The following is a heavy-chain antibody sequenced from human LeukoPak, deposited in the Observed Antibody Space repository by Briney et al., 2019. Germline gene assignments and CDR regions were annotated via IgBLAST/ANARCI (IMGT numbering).Heavy chain of an antibody. J-gene: IGHJ2*01. D-gene: IGHD1-14*01. CDR1: GGSISSGDYY. CDR2: IYYSGST. CDR3: ARDTTGLTRRWYFDL. V-gene: IGHV4-61*08. Sequence: PSETLSLTCTVSGGSISSGDYYWSWIRQPPGKGLEWIGYIYYSGSTYYNPSLKSRVTISVDTSKNQFSLRLSSVTAADTAVYYCARDTTGLTRRWYFDLWGRGTLVSVSS.